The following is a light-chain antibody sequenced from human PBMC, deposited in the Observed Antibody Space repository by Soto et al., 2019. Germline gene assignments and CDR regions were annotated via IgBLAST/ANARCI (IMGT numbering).Light chain of an antibody. Sequence: QSVLTQPPSVSGAPGQRVTISCTGSSSNIGAGYDVCWYLQLPGTAPKLLIFGNNNRPSGVPDRFSGSKSGTSASLAITGLQAEDEADYYCQSYDSSLSGSRGIFGGGTKLTVL. V-gene: IGLV1-40*01. J-gene: IGLJ2*01. CDR3: QSYDSSLSGSRGI. CDR1: SSNIGAGYD. CDR2: GNN.